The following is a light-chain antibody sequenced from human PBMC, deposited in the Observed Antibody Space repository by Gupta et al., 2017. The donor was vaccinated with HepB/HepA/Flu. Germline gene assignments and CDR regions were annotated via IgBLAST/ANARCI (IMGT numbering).Light chain of an antibody. CDR3: CSYAGRNTWV. CDR1: SSGVGDNHY. V-gene: IGLV2-11*01. CDR2: DVT. J-gene: IGLJ3*02. Sequence: QSALTQPRSVSGSPGQSVTISCTGSSSGVGDNHYVHWYQQHPGKAPKLLIYDVTERHSGVPDRFSGSKSGNTASLTISSLQAEDEGAYYCCSYAGRNTWVFGGGTKLTVL.